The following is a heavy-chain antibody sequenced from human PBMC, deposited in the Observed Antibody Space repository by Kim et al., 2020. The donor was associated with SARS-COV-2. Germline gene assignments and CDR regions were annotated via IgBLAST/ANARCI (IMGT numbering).Heavy chain of an antibody. V-gene: IGHV3-43*02. CDR3: AKDHYYYYDSSGYYYYYYYGMDV. D-gene: IGHD3-22*01. Sequence: GGSLRLSCAASGFTFDDYAMHWVRQAPGKGLEWVSLISGDGGSTYYADSVKGRFTISRDNSKNSLYLQMNSLRTEDTALYYCAKDHYYYYDSSGYYYYYYYGMDVWGQGTTVTVSS. CDR2: ISGDGGST. CDR1: GFTFDDYA. J-gene: IGHJ6*02.